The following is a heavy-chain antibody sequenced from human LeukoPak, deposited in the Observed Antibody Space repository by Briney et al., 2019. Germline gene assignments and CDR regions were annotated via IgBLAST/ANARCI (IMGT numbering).Heavy chain of an antibody. CDR1: GGSISSYY. CDR3: ARGLGDIVVVPATDYTYYYYGMDV. D-gene: IGHD2-2*01. J-gene: IGHJ6*02. Sequence: PSETLSLTCTVSGGSISSYYWSWIRQPAGKGLEWIGEINHSGSTNYNPSLKSRVTISVDTSKNQFSLKLSSVTAADTAVYYCARGLGDIVVVPATDYTYYYYGMDVWGQGTTVTVSS. V-gene: IGHV4-34*01. CDR2: INHSGST.